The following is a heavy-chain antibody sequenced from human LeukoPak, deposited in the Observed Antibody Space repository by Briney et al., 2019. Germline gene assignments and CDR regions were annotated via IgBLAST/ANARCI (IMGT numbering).Heavy chain of an antibody. CDR2: ISAYNGNT. Sequence: ASVKVSCKASGYTFTSYGISWVRQAPGQGLEWMGWISAYNGNTNYAQKLQGRVTMTTDTSTSTAYMELRSLRSDDTAVYYCARDKIVVVPAAMIVRWFDPWGQGTLVTVSS. V-gene: IGHV1-18*01. D-gene: IGHD2-2*01. CDR3: ARDKIVVVPAAMIVRWFDP. J-gene: IGHJ5*02. CDR1: GYTFTSYG.